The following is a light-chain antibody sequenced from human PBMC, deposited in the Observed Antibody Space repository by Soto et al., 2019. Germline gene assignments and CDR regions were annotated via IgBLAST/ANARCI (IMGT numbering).Light chain of an antibody. CDR2: GAS. CDR3: QQYYDWPIT. V-gene: IGKV3-15*01. Sequence: EVVMTQSPATLSVSPGERVTLSCRASQSVRSNLAWYQQKPGQSPRLLIYGASTRATGIPARFSGSGSGTELTITISSLQSEDCEVYYCQQYYDWPITFGQGTRLEI. CDR1: QSVRSN. J-gene: IGKJ5*01.